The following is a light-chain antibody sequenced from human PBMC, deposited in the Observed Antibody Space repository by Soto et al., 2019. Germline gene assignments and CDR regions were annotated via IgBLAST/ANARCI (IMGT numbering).Light chain of an antibody. J-gene: IGLJ2*01. CDR2: DVS. V-gene: IGLV2-11*01. CDR3: CSYAGSYTFMI. Sequence: QSALTQPRSVSGSPGQSVTISCTGTRTDVGGYNYVSWYQHHPGKAPKLMIYDVSKRPSGVPDRFSGSKSGNTASLTISGLQADDEADYYCCSYAGSYTFMIFGGGTKLTVL. CDR1: RTDVGGYNY.